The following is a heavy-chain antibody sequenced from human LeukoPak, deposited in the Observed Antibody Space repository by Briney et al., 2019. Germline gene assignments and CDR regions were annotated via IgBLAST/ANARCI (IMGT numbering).Heavy chain of an antibody. CDR3: ARYIVSYPHDAFDI. D-gene: IGHD1-26*01. J-gene: IGHJ3*02. Sequence: PPETLSLTCTVSDGSIISYHWGWIRQPLGKGLDWIGYIYYTMGTSHNLSLKRRVTISVDTSKTQFSLKLRSVTAADTAFYYCARYIVSYPHDAFDIWGQGTMVTVSS. V-gene: IGHV4-59*01. CDR2: IYYTMGT. CDR1: DGSIISYH.